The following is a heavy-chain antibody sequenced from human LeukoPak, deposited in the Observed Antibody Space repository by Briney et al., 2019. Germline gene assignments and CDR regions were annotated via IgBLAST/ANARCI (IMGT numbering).Heavy chain of an antibody. CDR1: GFTFSSYW. J-gene: IGHJ3*02. Sequence: GGSLRLSCAASGFTFSSYWMTWVRQAPGKGLEWVASIKKDGSEKYCVDSVKGRFTICRDNSKSTLSLHMNSLRPEDTAVYYCWKDLGSGYAHDAFDIWGQGTMVTVSS. V-gene: IGHV3-7*01. D-gene: IGHD3-22*01. CDR3: WKDLGSGYAHDAFDI. CDR2: IKKDGSEK.